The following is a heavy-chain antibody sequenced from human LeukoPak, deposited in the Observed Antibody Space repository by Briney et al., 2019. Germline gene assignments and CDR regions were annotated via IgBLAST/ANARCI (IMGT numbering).Heavy chain of an antibody. Sequence: GGSLRLSCAASGFTFSSYGMHWVRQAPGKGLEWVAVIWYDGSNKYYADSVKGRFTISRDNSKNTLYLQMNSLRAEDTAVYYCARDLGYFDCPADRGQGTLVTVSS. CDR2: IWYDGSNK. CDR1: GFTFSSYG. J-gene: IGHJ4*02. CDR3: ARDLGYFDCPAD. V-gene: IGHV3-33*01. D-gene: IGHD3-9*01.